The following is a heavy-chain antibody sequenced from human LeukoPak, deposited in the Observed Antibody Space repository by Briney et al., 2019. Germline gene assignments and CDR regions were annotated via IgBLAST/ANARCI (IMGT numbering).Heavy chain of an antibody. CDR1: GGSINSYY. Sequence: PSDTLSLTCTVSGGSINSYYWSWLRQPPGKGLEWVGHIYGSGGTNYNPSLKRRVTLSVDTSKKQFSLKLSSVTAADTAVYYCAREGTSGTHLNWFDPWGQGTLVTVSS. CDR3: AREGTSGTHLNWFDP. J-gene: IGHJ5*02. V-gene: IGHV4-59*01. D-gene: IGHD1-1*01. CDR2: IYGSGGT.